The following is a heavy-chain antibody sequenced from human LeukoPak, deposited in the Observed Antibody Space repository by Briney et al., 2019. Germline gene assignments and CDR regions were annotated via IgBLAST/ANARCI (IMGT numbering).Heavy chain of an antibody. CDR2: INSDGSST. D-gene: IGHD4-23*01. Sequence: GGSLRLSCAASGFTFSSYWMHWVRQAPGKGLVWVSRINSDGSSTSYADSVKGRFTISRDNAKNTLYLQMNSLRAEDTAVYYCARGTSNYGGTSIDAFDIWGQGTMVTVSS. J-gene: IGHJ3*02. CDR1: GFTFSSYW. V-gene: IGHV3-74*01. CDR3: ARGTSNYGGTSIDAFDI.